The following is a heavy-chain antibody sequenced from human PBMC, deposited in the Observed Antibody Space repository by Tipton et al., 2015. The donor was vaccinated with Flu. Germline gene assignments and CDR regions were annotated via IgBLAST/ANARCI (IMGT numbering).Heavy chain of an antibody. CDR2: ISAYNGNT. V-gene: IGHV1-18*04. CDR3: ARVAYYDFWRGYLVTGGGYYDYGMDG. Sequence: QLVQSGAEVKKPGASVKVSCKASGYTFTSYGISWVRQAPGQGLEWMGWISAYNGNTNYAQKLQGRVTMTTDTSTSTAYMELRSLRTDGPAGYYCARVAYYDFWRGYLVTGGGYYDYGMDGWGQGAPVTVSS. D-gene: IGHD3-3*01. CDR1: GYTFTSYG. J-gene: IGHJ6*02.